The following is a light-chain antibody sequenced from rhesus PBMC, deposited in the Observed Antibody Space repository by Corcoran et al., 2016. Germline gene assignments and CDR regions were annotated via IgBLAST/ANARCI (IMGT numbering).Light chain of an antibody. Sequence: DIQMTQSPSSLSAPVGDTVTITCRASQGISRWVAWYQQKPGKAPKLLIYKASSLQSGVPSRFSGRGSGTDFTLTISSLQSDDFATYYCQQYSSRPFTFGPGTKLDIK. CDR2: KAS. CDR1: QGISRW. CDR3: QQYSSRPFT. J-gene: IGKJ3*01. V-gene: IGKV1-22*01.